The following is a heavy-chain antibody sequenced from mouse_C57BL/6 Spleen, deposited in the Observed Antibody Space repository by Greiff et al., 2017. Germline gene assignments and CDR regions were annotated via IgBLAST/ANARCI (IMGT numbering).Heavy chain of an antibody. D-gene: IGHD2-1*01. V-gene: IGHV1-55*01. CDR3: ARGAYGNLEYYAMDY. CDR2: IYPGSGST. CDR1: GYTFTSYW. J-gene: IGHJ4*01. Sequence: QVQLQQPGAELVKPGASVKMSCKASGYTFTSYWITWVKQRPGQGLEWIGDIYPGSGSTNYNEKFKSKATLTVDTSSSTAYMQLSSLTSEDSADYYCARGAYGNLEYYAMDYWGQGTSVTVSA.